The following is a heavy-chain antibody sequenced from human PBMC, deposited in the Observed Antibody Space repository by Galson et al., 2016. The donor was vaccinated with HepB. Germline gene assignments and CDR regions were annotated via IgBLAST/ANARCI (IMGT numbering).Heavy chain of an antibody. CDR2: INRSGST. Sequence: LTCAVYGGSFSVYYWSWIRQPPGKGLEWIGEINRSGSTNYNPSLKSRVAISVDTSKNQFSLKLSSVTAADTAVYYFRVLRGYSYGTNFDYWGQGTLVTVSS. V-gene: IGHV4-34*01. CDR3: RVLRGYSYGTNFDY. J-gene: IGHJ4*02. CDR1: GGSFSVYY. D-gene: IGHD5-18*01.